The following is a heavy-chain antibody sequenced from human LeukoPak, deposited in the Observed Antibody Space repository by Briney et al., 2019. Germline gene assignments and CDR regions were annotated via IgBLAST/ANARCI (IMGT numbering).Heavy chain of an antibody. CDR2: IYYSGIT. D-gene: IGHD6-13*01. CDR1: GGSITTGIYY. CDR3: VRHGSGYTSSWYCPLDY. V-gene: IGHV4-39*01. J-gene: IGHJ4*02. Sequence: KPSETLSLTCAVSGGSITTGIYYWGRIRQPPGKGLEWIGNIYYSGITHYNPSFESRLTISVDTSKNQFSLKLSSVTAADTAVYYCVRHGSGYTSSWYCPLDYWGQGTLVTVSS.